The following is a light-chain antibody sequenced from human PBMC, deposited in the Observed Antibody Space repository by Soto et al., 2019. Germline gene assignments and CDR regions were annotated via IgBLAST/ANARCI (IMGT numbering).Light chain of an antibody. V-gene: IGKV3-15*01. CDR3: HPYTHWPPARFI. CDR2: DAS. J-gene: IGKJ3*01. Sequence: EIVMTQSPATLSVSPGERATLSCRASQSVSSNLAWYQQKPGQAPRLLIYDASTRATGIPARFSGSESETKLTLTIRRHPSEDFEVYSRHPYTHWPPARFIFAPGTKVDIK. CDR1: QSVSSN.